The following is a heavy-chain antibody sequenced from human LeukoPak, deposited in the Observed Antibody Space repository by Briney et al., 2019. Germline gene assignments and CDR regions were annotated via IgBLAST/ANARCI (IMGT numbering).Heavy chain of an antibody. CDR1: GYTFTSYA. CDR3: ARAETGYSSSWYIN. D-gene: IGHD6-13*01. J-gene: IGHJ4*02. Sequence: ASVKVSCKASGYTFTSYAMHWVRQAPGQRLEWMGWINAGNGNTKYSQEFQGRVTITRDTSASTAYMGLSSLRSEDMAVYYCARAETGYSSSWYINWGQGTLVTVSS. CDR2: INAGNGNT. V-gene: IGHV1-3*03.